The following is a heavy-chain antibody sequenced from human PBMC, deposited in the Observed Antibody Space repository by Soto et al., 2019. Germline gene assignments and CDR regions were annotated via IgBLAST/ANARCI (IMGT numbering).Heavy chain of an antibody. CDR2: IIPLTETP. D-gene: IGHD6-13*01. CDR1: GGTFSNYA. Sequence: QVQVVQSGAEVKKPGSSVKVSCKASGGTFSNYAISWVRQAPGHGLEWVGGIIPLTETPVYAQTVQGRLTITADEITSAASMELRILRSDDTAVYHCAIGTRNSWTCDFWGQGTLVTVSS. CDR3: AIGTRNSWTCDF. J-gene: IGHJ4*02. V-gene: IGHV1-69*01.